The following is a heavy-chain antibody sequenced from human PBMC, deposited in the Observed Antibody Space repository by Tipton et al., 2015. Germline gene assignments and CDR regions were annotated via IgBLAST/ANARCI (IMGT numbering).Heavy chain of an antibody. CDR1: GGTFSSFP. J-gene: IGHJ5*02. V-gene: IGHV1-69*01. CDR3: ARDPGGPLDP. Sequence: QLVQSGAEVKKPGSSVKVSCKVSGGTFSSFPISWVRQAPGQGLEWMGEISHIFGSVRYAQKFHGRVTLSANESASTAYLELTTLTSEDTAVYYCARDPGGPLDPWGQGTLVTVSS. CDR2: ISHIFGSV. D-gene: IGHD3-10*01.